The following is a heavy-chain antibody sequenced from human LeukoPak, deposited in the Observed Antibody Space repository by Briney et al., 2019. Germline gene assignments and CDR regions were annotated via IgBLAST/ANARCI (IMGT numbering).Heavy chain of an antibody. J-gene: IGHJ6*03. CDR1: GFTFSSYA. V-gene: IGHV3-30*04. D-gene: IGHD3-10*01. CDR3: ARCRLPMAPYYMDV. Sequence: GGSLRLSCAASGFTFSSYAMHWVRQAPGKGLEWVAVISYDGGNKYYADSVKGRFTISRDNSKNTLYLQMNSLRAEDTAVYYCARCRLPMAPYYMDVWGKGTTVTVSS. CDR2: ISYDGGNK.